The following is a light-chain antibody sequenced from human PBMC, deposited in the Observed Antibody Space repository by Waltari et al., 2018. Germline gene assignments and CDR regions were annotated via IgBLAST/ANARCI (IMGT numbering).Light chain of an antibody. V-gene: IGLV3-10*01. CDR3: YSSDSTGLRV. Sequence: SYELTQTPSVSVSPGQTARNTCSGHELPRKYAYWFQQKSGQAPRLVIYEDTKRPSGSPERFSWSSSGTVATLTITGAQVDDEADYYCYSSDSTGLRVFGGGTTVVVL. J-gene: IGLJ1*01. CDR1: ELPRKY. CDR2: EDT.